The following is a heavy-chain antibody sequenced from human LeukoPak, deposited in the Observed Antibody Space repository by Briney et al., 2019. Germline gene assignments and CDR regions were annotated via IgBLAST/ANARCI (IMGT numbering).Heavy chain of an antibody. Sequence: GGSLRLSCAASGFTFSSYIMSCVRQAPGQGLEWVSTITDSGGSTYYADFAKGRFTNSRDNSKNTLYLQMNSLRAEDTAVYYCAKRPSSVTPRYFDYWGQGTLVTVSS. CDR3: AKRPSSVTPRYFDY. CDR1: GFTFSSYI. CDR2: ITDSGGST. J-gene: IGHJ4*02. D-gene: IGHD4-17*01. V-gene: IGHV3-23*01.